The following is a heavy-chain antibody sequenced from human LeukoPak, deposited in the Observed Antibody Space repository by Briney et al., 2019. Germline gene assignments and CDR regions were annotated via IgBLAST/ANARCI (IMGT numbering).Heavy chain of an antibody. CDR3: ARDVVAALGSFDY. CDR1: GVSINTNTW. D-gene: IGHD2-2*01. Sequence: SGTLSLTCAVSGVSINTNTWWAWVRQPPGRGLEWTGEVFHSGSVNYNPSLESRLTVSMDKSKNLFSLKLTSVTAADTAVYYCARDVVAALGSFDYWGQGTLVTVSS. V-gene: IGHV4-4*02. CDR2: VFHSGSV. J-gene: IGHJ4*02.